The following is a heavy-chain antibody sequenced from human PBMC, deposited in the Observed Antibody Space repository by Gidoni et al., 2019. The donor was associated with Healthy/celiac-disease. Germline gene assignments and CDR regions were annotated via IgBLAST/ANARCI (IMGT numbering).Heavy chain of an antibody. CDR2: INAGNGNL. CDR1: GYSFTSSA. D-gene: IGHD3-3*01. CDR3: ARGEITIFGVVLDFDY. Sequence: QVQLVQSGAEVKKPGASVKVSCKASGYSFTSSAIHWVRQAPGQRFEWMGWINAGNGNLKFSQKFQGRVTLTRDTSASTAYMDLSSLSSEDTAVYYCARGEITIFGVVLDFDYWGQGTLVTVSS. J-gene: IGHJ4*02. V-gene: IGHV1-3*01.